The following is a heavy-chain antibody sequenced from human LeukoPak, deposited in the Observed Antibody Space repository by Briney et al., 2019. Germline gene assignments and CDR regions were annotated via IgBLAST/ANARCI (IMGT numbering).Heavy chain of an antibody. D-gene: IGHD3-22*01. CDR1: GFTFDDYA. V-gene: IGHV3-9*01. CDR3: AKDKDYDSSGFHLDY. CDR2: ISWNSGSI. J-gene: IGHJ4*02. Sequence: SLRLSCAASGFTFDDYAMHWVRQAPGKGLEWFSGISWNSGSIGYADSVKGRFTISRDNAKNSLYLQMNSLRAEDTALYYCAKDKDYDSSGFHLDYWGQGTLVTVSS.